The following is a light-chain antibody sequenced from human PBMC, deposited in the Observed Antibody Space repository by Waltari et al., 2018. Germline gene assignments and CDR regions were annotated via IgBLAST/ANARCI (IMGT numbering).Light chain of an antibody. CDR2: GDY. J-gene: IGKJ1*01. CDR1: QSVGRT. Sequence: EIVLTQSPGPLSLSPGERATLSCRASQSVGRTLAWYQQKPGEAPRLLMYGDYSRATGSPDRVGGGGCGTDFSLTISRREPEDFAVDYCQHYVRLPATFGQGTKVEIK. V-gene: IGKV3-20*01. CDR3: QHYVRLPAT.